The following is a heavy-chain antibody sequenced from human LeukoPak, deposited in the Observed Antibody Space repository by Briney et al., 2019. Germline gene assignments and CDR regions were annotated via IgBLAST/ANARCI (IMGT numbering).Heavy chain of an antibody. CDR3: AKGAYGGDYGNLYYFDY. J-gene: IGHJ4*02. CDR2: ISWNSGSI. V-gene: IGHV3-9*03. CDR1: GFTFDDYA. Sequence: PGRSLRLSCAASGFTFDDYAMHWVRQAPGKGLEWVSGISWNSGSIGYADSVKGRFTISRDNAKNSLYLQMNSLRAEDMALYYCAKGAYGGDYGNLYYFDYWGQGTPVTVSS. D-gene: IGHD4-11*01.